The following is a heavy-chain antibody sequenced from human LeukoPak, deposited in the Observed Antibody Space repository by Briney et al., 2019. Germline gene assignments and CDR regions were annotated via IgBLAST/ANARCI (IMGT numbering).Heavy chain of an antibody. CDR1: GFTFSSHW. V-gene: IGHV3-74*01. CDR3: ATQPPLGGFYTVDY. D-gene: IGHD3-3*01. J-gene: IGHJ4*02. Sequence: GGSLRLSCAASGFTFSSHWMHWVRQAPGKGLVWVSRISENRYTTNYADSVKGRFTISRDNSKNTLYLQMDTLRVEDTAVYYCATQPPLGGFYTVDYWGQGALVTVSS. CDR2: ISENRYTT.